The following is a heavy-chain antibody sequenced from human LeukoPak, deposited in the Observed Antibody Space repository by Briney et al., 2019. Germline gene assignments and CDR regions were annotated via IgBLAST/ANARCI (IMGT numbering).Heavy chain of an antibody. CDR3: ASLVAGGNWFDP. V-gene: IGHV4-59*01. D-gene: IGHD6-19*01. CDR1: GGSISSYY. Sequence: SETLSLTCTVSGGSISSYYWGSIRQPPRKGLVWIGYIYYSGSTNYNPSLKSRVTISVDTSKNQCSLKLTSVTAADTAVYYCASLVAGGNWFDPWGQGTLVTVSS. J-gene: IGHJ5*02. CDR2: IYYSGST.